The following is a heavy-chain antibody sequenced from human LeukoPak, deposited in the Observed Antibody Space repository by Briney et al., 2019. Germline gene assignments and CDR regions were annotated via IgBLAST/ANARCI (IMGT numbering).Heavy chain of an antibody. CDR3: ARGGYYDSSGHSDY. V-gene: IGHV1-2*02. J-gene: IGHJ4*02. CDR2: INPNSGGT. Sequence: ASVKVSCKASGYTFTGYYMHWERQAPGQGLEWMGWINPNSGGTNYAQKFQGRVTMTRDTSISTAYMELSRLRSDDTAVYYCARGGYYDSSGHSDYWGQGTLVTVSS. D-gene: IGHD3-22*01. CDR1: GYTFTGYY.